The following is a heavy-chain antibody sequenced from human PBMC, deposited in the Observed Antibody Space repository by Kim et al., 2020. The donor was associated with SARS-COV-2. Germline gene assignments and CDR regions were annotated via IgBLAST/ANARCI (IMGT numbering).Heavy chain of an antibody. CDR3: AREGKQLPL. J-gene: IGHJ2*01. Sequence: TTSTPTLRSRVTLSVDTSKNQLSLKLSSVTAADTAVYYCAREGKQLPLWGRGTLVTVSS. CDR2: T. D-gene: IGHD6-13*01. V-gene: IGHV4-4*07.